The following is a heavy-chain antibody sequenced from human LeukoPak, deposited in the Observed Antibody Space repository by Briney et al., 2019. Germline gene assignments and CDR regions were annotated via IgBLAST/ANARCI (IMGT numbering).Heavy chain of an antibody. Sequence: SETLSLTCTVSGYSISSGYYWGWIRQPPGKGLEWIGSIYPSGSTYYNPSLKSRVTISVDTSKNQFSLKLSSVTAADTAVYYCAREYHSKTMFDYWGQGTLVTVSS. CDR3: AREYHSKTMFDY. D-gene: IGHD4-11*01. J-gene: IGHJ4*02. CDR2: IYPSGST. V-gene: IGHV4-38-2*02. CDR1: GYSISSGYY.